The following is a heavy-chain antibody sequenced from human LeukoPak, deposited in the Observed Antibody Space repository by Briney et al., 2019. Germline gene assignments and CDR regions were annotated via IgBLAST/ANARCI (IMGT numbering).Heavy chain of an antibody. J-gene: IGHJ6*03. CDR1: GFTVSSNY. Sequence: GGSLRLSCAASGFTVSSNYMSWVRQAPGKGLEWVSVIYSGGSTYYADSVKGRFTISRDNSKNTLHLQMNSLRAEDTAVYYCARVYYGSGSLYYYYYYMDVWGKGTTVTISS. D-gene: IGHD3-10*01. V-gene: IGHV3-53*01. CDR3: ARVYYGSGSLYYYYYYMDV. CDR2: IYSGGST.